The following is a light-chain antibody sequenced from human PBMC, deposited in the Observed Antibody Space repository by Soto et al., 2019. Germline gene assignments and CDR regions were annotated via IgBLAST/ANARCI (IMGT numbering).Light chain of an antibody. V-gene: IGLV4-69*01. CDR1: SGHTSYS. CDR2: VNGDGSH. Sequence: QSVLTQSPSVSASLGAAVKISCTLDSGHTSYSIAWHQKQPDKGPRCLMRVNGDGSHTRVDGIPDRFSSSGSGPERFLTISSLQSEDGGHYYCQAWGTGSWIFGGGTKLTVL. CDR3: QAWGTGSWI. J-gene: IGLJ3*02.